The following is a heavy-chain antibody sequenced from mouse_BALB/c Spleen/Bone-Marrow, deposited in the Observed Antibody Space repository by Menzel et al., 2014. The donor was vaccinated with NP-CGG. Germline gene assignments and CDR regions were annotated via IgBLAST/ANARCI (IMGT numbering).Heavy chain of an antibody. CDR1: GYSFTGYF. Sequence: VQLQQSGPELVEPGASVKISCKASGYSFTGYFKNWVIQSHGKSLEWIGRINPYNGDSFYNQKFKGKATLTVDKSSSTAHMELRSLASEDSAVYYCARVTTDWYFDVWGAGTTVTVSS. D-gene: IGHD1-1*01. CDR2: INPYNGDS. J-gene: IGHJ1*01. CDR3: ARVTTDWYFDV. V-gene: IGHV1-20*02.